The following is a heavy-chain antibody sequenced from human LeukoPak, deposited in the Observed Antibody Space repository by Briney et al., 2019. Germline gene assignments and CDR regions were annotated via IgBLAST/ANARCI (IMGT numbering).Heavy chain of an antibody. V-gene: IGHV3-53*01. Sequence: GGSLRLSCAASGFTFSSYAMSWVRQAPGKGLEWVSVIYSGGSTYYADSVKGRFTISRDNSKNTLYLQMNSLRAEDTAVYYCARAYNWNDVGFDYWGQGTLVTVSS. D-gene: IGHD1-20*01. CDR3: ARAYNWNDVGFDY. CDR2: IYSGGST. J-gene: IGHJ4*02. CDR1: GFTFSSYA.